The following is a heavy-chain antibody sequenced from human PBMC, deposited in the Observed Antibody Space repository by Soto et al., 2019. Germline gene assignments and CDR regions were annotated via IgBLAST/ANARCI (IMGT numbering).Heavy chain of an antibody. J-gene: IGHJ4*02. V-gene: IGHV4-39*01. CDR2: VQDRGTT. CDR3: ARIANVEYGGYST. D-gene: IGHD5-12*01. CDR1: GGSINSGNSY. Sequence: QLQLQESGPGLVKPSETLSLTCSVSGGSINSGNSYWGWIRQSPGKGLEWIGSVQDRGTTHYNPSVKSRVAISVDTSKNQFSLKLSCVTAADTAVFYCARIANVEYGGYSTWGQGTLVTVSS.